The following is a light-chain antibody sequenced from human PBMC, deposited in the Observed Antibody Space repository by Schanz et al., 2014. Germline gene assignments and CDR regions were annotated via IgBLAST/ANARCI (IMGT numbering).Light chain of an antibody. CDR3: SSYTTSSTWV. CDR2: EVS. CDR1: SSDVGGYNY. Sequence: QSALFQPASVSGSPGQSVTISCTGTSSDVGGYNYVSWYQQHPGKAPKLMIYEVSKRPSGVPDRFSGSKSGNTASLTISGLQAEDEADYYCSSYTTSSTWVFGGGTKLTVL. V-gene: IGLV2-14*01. J-gene: IGLJ3*02.